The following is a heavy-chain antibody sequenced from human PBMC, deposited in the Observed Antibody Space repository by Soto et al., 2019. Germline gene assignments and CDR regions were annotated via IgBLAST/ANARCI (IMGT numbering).Heavy chain of an antibody. Sequence: WGSLRLSCAASGFIFSDYGFNWVRQAPGKGLEWVSSISKSSSYIYYADSVKGRVTISRDNSKNTLYLQMNSLRAEDTAVYYCAKMEGMDPWAYSFDYWGQGTLVTVSS. CDR1: GFIFSDYG. CDR2: ISKSSSYI. V-gene: IGHV3-21*04. CDR3: AKMEGMDPWAYSFDY. J-gene: IGHJ4*02. D-gene: IGHD2-2*03.